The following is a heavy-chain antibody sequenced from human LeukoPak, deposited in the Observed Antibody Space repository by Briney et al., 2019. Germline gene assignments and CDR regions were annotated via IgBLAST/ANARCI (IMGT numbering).Heavy chain of an antibody. J-gene: IGHJ4*02. CDR2: INPNSGGT. D-gene: IGHD6-19*01. Sequence: EASVKVSCKASGYTFTGYYMHWVRQAPGQGLEWMGWINPNSGGTNYAQKFQGRVTMTRDTSISTAYMELSRLRSDDTAVYYCARISPLVAVAGTGTNWGQGTLVTVSS. CDR3: ARISPLVAVAGTGTN. CDR1: GYTFTGYY. V-gene: IGHV1-2*02.